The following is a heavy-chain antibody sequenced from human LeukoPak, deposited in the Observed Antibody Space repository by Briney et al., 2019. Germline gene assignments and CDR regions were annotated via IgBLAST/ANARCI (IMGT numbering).Heavy chain of an antibody. CDR2: IYSSGST. Sequence: SETLSLTCTVSGDSISSYYWSWIRQPAGKGLEWIGGIYSSGSTDYHPSLKSRVTISVDTSKNQFSLKLSSVTAADTAVYYCAREVAGTPWIDYWGQGTLVTVSS. V-gene: IGHV4-4*07. J-gene: IGHJ4*02. CDR1: GDSISSYY. D-gene: IGHD6-19*01. CDR3: AREVAGTPWIDY.